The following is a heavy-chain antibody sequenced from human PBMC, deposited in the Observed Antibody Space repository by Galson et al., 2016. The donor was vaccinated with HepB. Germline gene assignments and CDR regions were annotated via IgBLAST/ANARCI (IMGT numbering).Heavy chain of an antibody. Sequence: SLRLSCAASGFTFSSYAMHWVRQAPGKGLEWVAVIWYDGSNKYYADSVKGRFTISRDNSKNTLYLQMNSLRTEDTAVYYCVRDAGDYYDSSGGDIWGQGTMVTVSS. CDR3: VRDAGDYYDSSGGDI. CDR2: IWYDGSNK. CDR1: GFTFSSYA. J-gene: IGHJ3*02. D-gene: IGHD3-22*01. V-gene: IGHV3-33*01.